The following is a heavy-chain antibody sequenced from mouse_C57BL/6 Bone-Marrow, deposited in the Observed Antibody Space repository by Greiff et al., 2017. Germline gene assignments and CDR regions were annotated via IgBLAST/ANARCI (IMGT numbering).Heavy chain of an antibody. CDR2: IYPGSGNT. D-gene: IGHD2-3*01. Sequence: QVQLQQSGAELVRPGASVKLSCKASGYTFTDYYINWVKQRPGQGLEWIARIYPGSGNTYYNEKFKGKATLTAEKSSSTAYMQLSSLTSEDSAVYFCARDDGFRFWYFDVWGTGTTVTVSS. J-gene: IGHJ1*03. CDR1: GYTFTDYY. V-gene: IGHV1-76*01. CDR3: ARDDGFRFWYFDV.